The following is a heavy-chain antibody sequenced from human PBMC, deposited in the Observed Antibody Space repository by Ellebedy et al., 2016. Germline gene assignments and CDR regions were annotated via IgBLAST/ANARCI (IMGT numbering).Heavy chain of an antibody. V-gene: IGHV1-2*04. J-gene: IGHJ4*02. CDR1: GYTXXXYG. D-gene: IGHD3-16*02. Sequence: ASVKVSCKASGYTXXXYGILSVRXXPGQGLAWMGWINPNSGGTNYAQKFQGWVTMTRDTSISTAYMELSRLRSDDTAVYYCARGARLVTISLSKGPTLDYWGQGTLVTVSS. CDR2: INPNSGGT. CDR3: ARGARLVTISLSKGPTLDY.